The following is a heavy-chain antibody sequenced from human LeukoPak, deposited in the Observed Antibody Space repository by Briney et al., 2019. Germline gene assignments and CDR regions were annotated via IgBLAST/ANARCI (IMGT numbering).Heavy chain of an antibody. CDR3: ARDLEIFGVVAALGY. J-gene: IGHJ4*02. D-gene: IGHD3-3*01. V-gene: IGHV1-18*01. CDR2: ITGYNGNT. Sequence: APLKVSCKASGYPFTTYGISGVRQAPGQGLEWMGWITGYNGNTNYAQKPQGRVTMTTATSTSTAYMELRSLRSDDTAVYYCARDLEIFGVVAALGYWGQGTLVTVSS. CDR1: GYPFTTYG.